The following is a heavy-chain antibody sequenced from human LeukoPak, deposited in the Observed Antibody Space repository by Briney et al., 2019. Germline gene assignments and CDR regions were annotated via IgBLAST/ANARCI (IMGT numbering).Heavy chain of an antibody. CDR2: IWDYGSDK. J-gene: IGHJ4*02. D-gene: IGHD2-15*01. CDR3: AKDAAKLLYYFDS. CDR1: GFTFTNHG. Sequence: GRSLRLSCVASGFTFTNHGMHWVRQAPGKGLEWLASIWDYGSDKYSADPVRGRFTISRDNSKKTLYLKMNSLRAEDTAVYYCAKDAAKLLYYFDSWGQGALVTVSS. V-gene: IGHV3-30*18.